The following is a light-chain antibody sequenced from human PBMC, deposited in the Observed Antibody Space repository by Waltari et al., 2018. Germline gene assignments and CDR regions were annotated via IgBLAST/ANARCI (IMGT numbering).Light chain of an antibody. CDR3: QAYDSSLSGRV. CDR2: VNR. V-gene: IGLV1-40*01. Sequence: QSVLTQPPSVSGAPGQTVTISCTGRSSNIGAGYDLPWYQHLPRTVPKLLIYVNRNRPSGVPDRFSGSRSGTSASLAITGLRPEDEADYYCQAYDSSLSGRVFGGGTRVTVL. CDR1: SSNIGAGYD. J-gene: IGLJ3*02.